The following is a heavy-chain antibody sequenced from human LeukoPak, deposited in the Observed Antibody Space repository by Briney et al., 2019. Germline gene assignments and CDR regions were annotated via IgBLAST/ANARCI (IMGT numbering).Heavy chain of an antibody. CDR3: ARARNGDY. CDR2: INHSGST. D-gene: IGHD2-8*01. CDR1: GGSFSGYY. J-gene: IGHJ4*02. Sequence: SETLALTCAVYGGSFSGYYWSWIRQPPGKGLEWNGEINHSGSTNYNPSLKSRVTISVDTSKNQFSLKLSSVTAADTAVYYCARARNGDYWGQGTLVTVSS. V-gene: IGHV4-34*01.